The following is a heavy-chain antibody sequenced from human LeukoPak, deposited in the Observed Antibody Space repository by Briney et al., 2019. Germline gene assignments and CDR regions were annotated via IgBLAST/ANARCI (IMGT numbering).Heavy chain of an antibody. Sequence: SETLSLTCTVSGGSISSSSYYWGWIRQPPGKGLEWIGEINHSGSTNYNPSLKSRVTISVDTSKNQFSLKLSSVTAADTAVYYCARGGHYDFWSGYSENAFDIWGQGTMVTVSS. D-gene: IGHD3-3*01. V-gene: IGHV4-39*07. CDR2: INHSGST. CDR3: ARGGHYDFWSGYSENAFDI. CDR1: GGSISSSSYY. J-gene: IGHJ3*02.